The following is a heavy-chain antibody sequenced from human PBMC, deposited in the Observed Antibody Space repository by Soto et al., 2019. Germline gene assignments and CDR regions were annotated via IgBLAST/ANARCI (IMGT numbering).Heavy chain of an antibody. CDR2: LWADGSSQ. CDR3: VRGAGYWGISDN. CDR1: GLAFSADA. V-gene: IGHV3-33*01. J-gene: IGHJ4*02. D-gene: IGHD3-9*01. Sequence: QVQLVESGGAVIQPGKSLRLSCAASGLAFSADAMHWVRQAPGKGLEWVAVLWADGSSQFYLDSVKGRFSISRDNSKNTLYLQMNKLRSEETAMYFFVRGAGYWGISDNWGQGTLVSVSS.